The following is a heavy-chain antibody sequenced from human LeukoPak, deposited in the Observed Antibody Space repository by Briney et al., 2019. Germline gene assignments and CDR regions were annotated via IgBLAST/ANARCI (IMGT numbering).Heavy chain of an antibody. CDR3: ASAGHITSFYYYADY. V-gene: IGHV3-33*03. CDR1: GFSFSSSG. Sequence: GRSLRLSCAASGFSFSSSGMHWVRQAPGKGLEWVAVIWYDGTSEYYADSVKGRFTISRDNAKNSLYLQMNSLRAEDTAVYYCASAGHITSFYYYADYWGQGTLVTVSS. D-gene: IGHD3-10*01. CDR2: IWYDGTSE. J-gene: IGHJ4*02.